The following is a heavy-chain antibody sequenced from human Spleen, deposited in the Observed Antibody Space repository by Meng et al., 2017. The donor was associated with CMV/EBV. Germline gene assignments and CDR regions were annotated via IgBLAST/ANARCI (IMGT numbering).Heavy chain of an antibody. Sequence: GESLKISCAASGFTFSSYSMNWVRQAPGKGLEWVSSISSSSSYIYYADSVKGRFTISRDNAKKSLFLQMHSLRAEDTAVYYCARDWFDPNSGPRGYWGQGALVTVSS. CDR1: GFTFSSYS. J-gene: IGHJ4*02. CDR2: ISSSSSYI. D-gene: IGHD3-10*01. CDR3: ARDWFDPNSGPRGY. V-gene: IGHV3-21*01.